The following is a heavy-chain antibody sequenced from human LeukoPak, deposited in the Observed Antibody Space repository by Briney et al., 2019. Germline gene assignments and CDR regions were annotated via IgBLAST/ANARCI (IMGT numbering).Heavy chain of an antibody. V-gene: IGHV3-21*01. CDR3: ASLVVAATRDY. Sequence: GGSLRLSCAASGFTFSSYSMNWVRQAPGKGLEGVSSISSSSSYIYYADSVKGRFTISRDNAKNSLYLQMNSLRAEDTAVYYCASLVVAATRDYWGQGTLVTVSS. CDR2: ISSSSSYI. D-gene: IGHD2-15*01. J-gene: IGHJ4*02. CDR1: GFTFSSYS.